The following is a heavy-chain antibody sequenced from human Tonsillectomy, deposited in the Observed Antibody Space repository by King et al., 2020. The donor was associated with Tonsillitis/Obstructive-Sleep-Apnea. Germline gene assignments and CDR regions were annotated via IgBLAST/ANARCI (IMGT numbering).Heavy chain of an antibody. V-gene: IGHV5-10-1*03. CDR1: GYSVTSYW. CDR2: IDPSDSYT. J-gene: IGHJ6*02. CDR3: ARAGDVHYGMDV. Sequence: VQLVESGAGVKKPGESLRISCKGSGYSVTSYWINWVRQMPGKGLEWMGRIDPSDSYTNYSPSFQGHVTISADKSNNTAYLQWSSLKASDTAMYYCARAGDVHYGMDVWGQGTTVTVSS. D-gene: IGHD7-27*01.